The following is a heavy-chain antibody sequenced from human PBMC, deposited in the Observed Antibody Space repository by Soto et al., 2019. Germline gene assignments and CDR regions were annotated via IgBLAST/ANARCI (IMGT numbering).Heavy chain of an antibody. V-gene: IGHV1-18*01. CDR2: ISAYNGNT. J-gene: IGHJ6*02. CDR1: GYTFTSYG. CDR3: AILEREGKIYHYYYGMDV. Sequence: ASVKVSCKASGYTFTSYGISWVRQAPGQGLEWMGWISAYNGNTNYAQKLQGRVTMTTDTSTSTAYMELRSLRPDDTAVYYCAILEREGKIYHYYYGMDVWGQGTTVTVSS.